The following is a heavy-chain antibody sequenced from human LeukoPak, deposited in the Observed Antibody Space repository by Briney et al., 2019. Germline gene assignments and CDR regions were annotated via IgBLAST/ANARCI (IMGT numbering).Heavy chain of an antibody. CDR3: ARDAGGYGMDV. CDR1: GFTVSTNY. D-gene: IGHD2-8*02. CDR2: IYSGGST. V-gene: IGHV3-66*01. Sequence: GGSLRLSCAPSGFTVSTNYTRWVRHARGEGVEWVSVIYSGGSTYYADSVKGRFTISRNNSKNTLYLQMNSLRAEDTAVYYCARDAGGYGMDVWGQGTTVTVSS. J-gene: IGHJ6*02.